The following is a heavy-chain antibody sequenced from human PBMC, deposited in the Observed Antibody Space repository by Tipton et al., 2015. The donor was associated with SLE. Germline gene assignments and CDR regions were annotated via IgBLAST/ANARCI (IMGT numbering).Heavy chain of an antibody. V-gene: IGHV3-23*01. CDR3: SKDQGDIVMGVAATAASLDFYGMDV. D-gene: IGHD2-15*01. CDR2: ISGIGAST. CDR1: GFTFSNYA. Sequence: LRLSCAASGFTFSNYAMSWVRQAPGKGLEWVSIISGIGASTYYADSVKGRFTISRGSSKNTLYLQMKSLRVEDTAVYYCSKDQGDIVMGVAATAASLDFYGMDVWGQGTTVSVSS. J-gene: IGHJ6*02.